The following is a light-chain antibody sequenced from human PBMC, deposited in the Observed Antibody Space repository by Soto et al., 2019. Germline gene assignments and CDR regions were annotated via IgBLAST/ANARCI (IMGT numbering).Light chain of an antibody. CDR1: SSDVGGYNY. V-gene: IGLV2-11*01. CDR3: CSYAGSYTYV. Sequence: QSALTQPRSVSGSPGQSVTISCTGTSSDVGGYNYVSWYQQHPGKAPKLMIYDVSQRPSGVPDRFSGSKSGNTASLTIPGLQSEDEADYYCCSYAGSYTYVFGTGTKVTVL. CDR2: DVS. J-gene: IGLJ1*01.